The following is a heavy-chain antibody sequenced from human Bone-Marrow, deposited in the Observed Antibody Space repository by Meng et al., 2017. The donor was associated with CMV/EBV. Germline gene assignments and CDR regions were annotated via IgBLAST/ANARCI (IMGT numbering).Heavy chain of an antibody. V-gene: IGHV3-23*01. CDR3: ARVITDAFDI. CDR2: ISGGGSST. Sequence: GESLKISCAASGFTFSTYAMSWVRQAPGKGLEWVSAISGGGSSTYYADSVKGRFTISRDNSKNTLYLQMNSLRAEDTAVYYCARVITDAFDIWGQGTMVTVSS. D-gene: IGHD1-14*01. J-gene: IGHJ3*02. CDR1: GFTFSTYA.